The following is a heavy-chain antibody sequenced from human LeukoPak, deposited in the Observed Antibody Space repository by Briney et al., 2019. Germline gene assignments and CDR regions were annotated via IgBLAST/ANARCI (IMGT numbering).Heavy chain of an antibody. CDR1: GYTFTNYY. CDR3: ARDPGANYFDY. CDR2: INPNNGGT. D-gene: IGHD7-27*01. Sequence: ASVTVSRKASGYTFTNYYIHWVRQAPGQGLEWMGWINPNNGGTNYAQKFQGRVTMAGDPSISTAYMELSRLRSDDTAMFYCARDPGANYFDYWGQGTLVTVSS. J-gene: IGHJ4*02. V-gene: IGHV1-2*02.